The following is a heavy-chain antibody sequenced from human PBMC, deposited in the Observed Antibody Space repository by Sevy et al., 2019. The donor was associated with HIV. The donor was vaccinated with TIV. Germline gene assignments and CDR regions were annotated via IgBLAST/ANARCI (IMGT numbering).Heavy chain of an antibody. CDR3: ARRQGFLEANYYYGMDV. CDR1: GGSISSSSYY. CDR2: IYHSGST. D-gene: IGHD3-3*01. V-gene: IGHV4-39*01. J-gene: IGHJ6*02. Sequence: SETLSLTCTVSGGSISSSSYYGGWIRQPPGKGLEWIGSIYHSGSTYYNPSLKSRVTISVDTSKNQFSLKLSSVTAADTAVYYCARRQGFLEANYYYGMDVWGQGTTVTVSS.